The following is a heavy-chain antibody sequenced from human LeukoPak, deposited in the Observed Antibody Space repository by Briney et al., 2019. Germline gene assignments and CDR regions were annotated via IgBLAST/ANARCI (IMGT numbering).Heavy chain of an antibody. CDR1: GYTFTSYA. CDR2: INAGNGNT. CDR3: ASSTGTYYDFWSGNPNWFDP. V-gene: IGHV1-3*01. Sequence: ASVKVSCKASGYTFTSYAMHWVRQAPGQRLEWMGWINAGNGNTKYSQKFQGRVTITRDTSASTAYMELSSLRSEDTAVYYCASSTGTYYDFWSGNPNWFDPWGQGTLVTVSS. D-gene: IGHD3-3*01. J-gene: IGHJ5*02.